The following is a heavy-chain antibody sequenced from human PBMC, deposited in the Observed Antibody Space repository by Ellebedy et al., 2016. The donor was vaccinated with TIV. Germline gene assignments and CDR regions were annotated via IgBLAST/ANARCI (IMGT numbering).Heavy chain of an antibody. CDR3: ARDLDS. CDR1: GGSISSSDW. V-gene: IGHV4-4*02. J-gene: IGHJ4*02. Sequence: GSLRLSCAVSGGSISSSDWWSWVRQSPGKGLEWIGEISYNGSPSYSPSLQSRATISLDKSKNHISLNLSSLSAADTAVYYCARDLDSWGQGTLVTVSS. CDR2: ISYNGSP.